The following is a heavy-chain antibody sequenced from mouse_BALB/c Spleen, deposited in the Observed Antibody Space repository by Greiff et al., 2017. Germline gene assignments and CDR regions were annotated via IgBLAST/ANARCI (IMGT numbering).Heavy chain of an antibody. V-gene: IGHV5-4*02. J-gene: IGHJ3*01. D-gene: IGHD2-10*02. CDR1: GFTFSDYY. Sequence: EVQGVESGGGLVKPGGSLKLSCAASGFTFSDYYMYWVRQTPEKRLEWVATISDGGSYTYYPDSVKGRFTISRDNAKNNLYLQMSSLKSEDTAMYYCASPSYGNYGGWFAYWGQGTLVTVSA. CDR3: ASPSYGNYGGWFAY. CDR2: ISDGGSYT.